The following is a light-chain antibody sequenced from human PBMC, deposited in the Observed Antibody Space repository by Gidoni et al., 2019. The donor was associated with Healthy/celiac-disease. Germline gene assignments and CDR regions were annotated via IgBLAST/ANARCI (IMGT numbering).Light chain of an antibody. J-gene: IGLJ2*01. Sequence: SYELTQPPSVSVARGQTASITCSGDKLGDNYACGYQQNPGQSPVLVIYQDSKRPSGLPERFSGSNSGNTATLTISGTQAMAASDYYCQAWDSSTVVFGGGTKLTVL. CDR1: KLGDNY. V-gene: IGLV3-1*01. CDR3: QAWDSSTVV. CDR2: QDS.